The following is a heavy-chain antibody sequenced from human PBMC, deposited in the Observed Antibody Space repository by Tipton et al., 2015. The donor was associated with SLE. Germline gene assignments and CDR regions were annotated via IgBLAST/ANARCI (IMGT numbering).Heavy chain of an antibody. CDR1: GGSLSGYY. CDR3: ARGQDNSKIQH. Sequence: GLVKPSEALSLTCTVYGGSLSGYYWSWIRQVPGKGLDWIGEIHPSGSTDYNPSLKSRVTMSVDTSENQFSLKLSSMTAADTAVYYCARGQDNSKIQHWGQGTLVTVSS. D-gene: IGHD6-13*01. V-gene: IGHV4-34*01. J-gene: IGHJ1*01. CDR2: IHPSGST.